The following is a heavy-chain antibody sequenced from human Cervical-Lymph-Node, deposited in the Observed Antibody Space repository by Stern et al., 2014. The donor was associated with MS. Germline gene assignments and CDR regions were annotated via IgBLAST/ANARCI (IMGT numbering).Heavy chain of an antibody. V-gene: IGHV3-73*02. J-gene: IGHJ4*02. CDR2: VRNKANNYAT. Sequence: EVQLVESGGGLVQPGGALKLSCAASGFTFHGSAIHWVRQASGKGLEWVGRVRNKANNYATAYGESVKGRFTISRDDSKSTAYLQMNNLKTEDTALYYCTTHGDYEFRDNDYWGQGTLVTVSS. CDR1: GFTFHGSA. CDR3: TTHGDYEFRDNDY. D-gene: IGHD4-17*01.